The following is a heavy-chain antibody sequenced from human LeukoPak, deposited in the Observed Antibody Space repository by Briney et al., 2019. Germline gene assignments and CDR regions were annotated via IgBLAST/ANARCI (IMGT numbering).Heavy chain of an antibody. CDR1: GFTSDDHA. V-gene: IGHV3-9*02. Sequence: GGSLRLSCAVSGFTSDDHAMHWVRQASGKGLEWVAGIMWRSGSTGYGNSVKGRFTISRDNAKKSLYLQMNGLRVEDTAFYYCAKDLTPGGADVWGQGTTVTVSS. D-gene: IGHD3-10*01. CDR2: IMWRSGST. J-gene: IGHJ6*02. CDR3: AKDLTPGGADV.